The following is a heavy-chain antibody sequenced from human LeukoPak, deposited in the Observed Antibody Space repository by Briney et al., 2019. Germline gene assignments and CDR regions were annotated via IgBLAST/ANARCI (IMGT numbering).Heavy chain of an antibody. CDR1: GFTFSSYG. Sequence: GGSLRLSCAASGFTFSSYGMPWVRQAPGKGLEWVAVIWYDGSNKYYADSVKGRFTISRDNSKNTLYLQMNSLRAEDTAVYYCARRGDYGDFFDYWGQGTLVTVSS. D-gene: IGHD4-17*01. J-gene: IGHJ4*02. V-gene: IGHV3-33*01. CDR3: ARRGDYGDFFDY. CDR2: IWYDGSNK.